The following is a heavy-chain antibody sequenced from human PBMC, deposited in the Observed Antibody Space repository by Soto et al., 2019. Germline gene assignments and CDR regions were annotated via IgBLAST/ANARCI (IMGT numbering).Heavy chain of an antibody. Sequence: GGSLRLCCAASGFTFSEHFMNWVRQAPGKGLEWVSSISSSSSYIYYADSVKGRFTISRDNAKNSLYLQMNSLRAEDTAVYYCARDDGYGAETFDYWGQGTLVTVSS. CDR3: ARDDGYGAETFDY. D-gene: IGHD4-17*01. CDR2: ISSSSSYI. V-gene: IGHV3-21*01. CDR1: GFTFSEHF. J-gene: IGHJ4*02.